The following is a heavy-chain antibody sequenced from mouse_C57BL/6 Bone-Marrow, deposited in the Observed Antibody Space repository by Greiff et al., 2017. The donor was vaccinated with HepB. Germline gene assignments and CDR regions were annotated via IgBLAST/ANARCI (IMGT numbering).Heavy chain of an antibody. J-gene: IGHJ1*03. Sequence: QVQLQQSGAELMKPGASVKLSCKATGYTFTGYWIEWVKQRPGHGLEWIGEILPGSGSTNYNEKFKGKATFTADTSSNTAYMQLSSLTTEDSAIYYCARSTITTVVAHWYFDVWGTGTTVTVSS. CDR2: ILPGSGST. D-gene: IGHD1-1*01. V-gene: IGHV1-9*01. CDR3: ARSTITTVVAHWYFDV. CDR1: GYTFTGYW.